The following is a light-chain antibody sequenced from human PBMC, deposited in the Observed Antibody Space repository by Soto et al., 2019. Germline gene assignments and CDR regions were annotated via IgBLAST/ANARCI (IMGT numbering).Light chain of an antibody. Sequence: EIVLTQSPGTLSLSPGERATLSCRASQSVSSSYLAWYQQKPGQAPRLLIYGASSRATGIPDRFNGSGSGTDFNLTISRLEPEDFAVYYCQQYGSSRWTFGQGTEVEIK. J-gene: IGKJ1*01. CDR1: QSVSSSY. V-gene: IGKV3-20*01. CDR3: QQYGSSRWT. CDR2: GAS.